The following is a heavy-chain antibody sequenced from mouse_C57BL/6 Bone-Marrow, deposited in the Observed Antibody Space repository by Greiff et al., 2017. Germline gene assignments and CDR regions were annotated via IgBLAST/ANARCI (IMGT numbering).Heavy chain of an antibody. J-gene: IGHJ3*01. V-gene: IGHV5-4*01. D-gene: IGHD1-1*01. Sequence: EVHLVESGGGLVKPGGSLKLSCAASGFTFSSYAMSWVRQTPEKRLEWVATISDGGSYTYYPDNVKGRFTISRDNAKNTLYLQMSSLKSEDTAMYYCARQYYYGSSPWFAYWGQGTLVTVSA. CDR3: ARQYYYGSSPWFAY. CDR2: ISDGGSYT. CDR1: GFTFSSYA.